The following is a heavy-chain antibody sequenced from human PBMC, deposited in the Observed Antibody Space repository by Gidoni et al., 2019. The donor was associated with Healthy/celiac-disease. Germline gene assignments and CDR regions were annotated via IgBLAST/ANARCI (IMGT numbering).Heavy chain of an antibody. CDR1: GGSISSSNW. D-gene: IGHD3-16*02. CDR3: ARASYDYVWGSYPLGFFDP. J-gene: IGHJ5*02. Sequence: QVQLQESGPGLVKPSGTLSLTCAVSGGSISSSNWWSWVRQPPGKGLEWIGDIYHSGSTKYNPSLKSRVTISVDKSKNHFSLNLNSVTAADTAVYYCARASYDYVWGSYPLGFFDPWGQGTLVTVSS. V-gene: IGHV4-4*02. CDR2: IYHSGST.